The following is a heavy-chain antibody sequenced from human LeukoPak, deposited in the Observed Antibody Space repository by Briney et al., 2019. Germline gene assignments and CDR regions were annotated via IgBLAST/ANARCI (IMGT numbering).Heavy chain of an antibody. D-gene: IGHD6-13*01. CDR2: IYYSGST. J-gene: IGHJ4*02. V-gene: IGHV4-59*01. Sequence: SETLSLTCTVPGGSLSSYYWSWIRQPPGKGLEWIGYIYYSGSTNYNPSLKSRVTISVDTSKNQFSLKLSSVTAADTAVYYCAREAGIAAAVDYWGQGTLVTVSS. CDR3: AREAGIAAAVDY. CDR1: GGSLSSYY.